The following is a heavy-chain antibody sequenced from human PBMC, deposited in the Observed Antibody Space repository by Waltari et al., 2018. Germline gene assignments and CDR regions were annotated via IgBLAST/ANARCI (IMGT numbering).Heavy chain of an antibody. CDR1: GFTFSTSA. Sequence: EVQLLESGGGLVQTGGSLRLSCAASGFTFSTSAMTWVRQAPGKGLEWVSASSGNDASNYYAGSVRGRLTISRENSKSTLYLQMSSLRAEDTALYYCAKVDPDTSNFWGLRCDSWGQGTLVTVSS. CDR3: AKVDPDTSNFWGLRCDS. D-gene: IGHD3-3*01. J-gene: IGHJ4*02. CDR2: SSGNDASN. V-gene: IGHV3-23*01.